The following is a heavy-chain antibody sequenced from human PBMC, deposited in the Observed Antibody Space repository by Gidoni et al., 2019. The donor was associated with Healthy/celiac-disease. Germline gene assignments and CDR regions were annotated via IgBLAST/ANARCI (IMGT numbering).Heavy chain of an antibody. V-gene: IGHV3-33*01. J-gene: IGHJ4*02. CDR2: IWYDGSNK. CDR3: ARALVSSWPEGVSDY. CDR1: GFPFSSYG. D-gene: IGHD6-13*01. Sequence: QVQLVESGGGVVQPGRSLRLSCAASGFPFSSYGMHWVRQAPGKGLEWVAVIWYDGSNKYYADSVKGRFTIPRDNSKNTLYLQMNSLRAEDTAVYYCARALVSSWPEGVSDYWGQGTLVTVSS.